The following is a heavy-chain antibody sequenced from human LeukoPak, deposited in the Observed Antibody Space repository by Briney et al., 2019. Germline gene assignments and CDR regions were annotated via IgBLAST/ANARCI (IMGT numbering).Heavy chain of an antibody. Sequence: TGGSLRLSCAPSGFTFSSYWMHWVRQAPGKGLVWVSRINSDASSTNYADSVKGRFTISRDNAKNTLYLQMNSLRAEDTAVYYCARAQGSHGGDFDYWGQGTLVTVSS. J-gene: IGHJ4*02. CDR2: INSDASST. CDR3: ARAQGSHGGDFDY. V-gene: IGHV3-74*01. CDR1: GFTFSSYW.